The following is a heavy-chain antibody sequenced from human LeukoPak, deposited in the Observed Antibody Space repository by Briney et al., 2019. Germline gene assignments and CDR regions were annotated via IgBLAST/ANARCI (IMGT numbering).Heavy chain of an antibody. D-gene: IGHD6-6*01. CDR3: ARLESSSACCFVDY. V-gene: IGHV1-18*01. CDR1: GYTFTSYG. CDR2: ISAYNGDT. J-gene: IGHJ4*02. Sequence: ASVKVSCKASGYTFTSYGINWVRQAPGQGLEWMGWISAYNGDTNYAQKLQGRVTMTTDTSTSTAYMELRSLRSDDTAVYYCARLESSSACCFVDYWGQGTLVTVSS.